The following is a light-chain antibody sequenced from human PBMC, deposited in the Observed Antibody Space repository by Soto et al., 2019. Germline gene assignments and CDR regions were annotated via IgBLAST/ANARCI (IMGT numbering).Light chain of an antibody. CDR1: SSNIGINT. CDR3: GAWDDSLNGRV. J-gene: IGLJ3*02. CDR2: SNN. Sequence: QSVLTQPPSASGTPGQRVTISCSGSSSNIGINTVDWYQQLPGTAPKVLIYSNNQRPSGVPDRFSGSKSGTSASLAISGLQSEDEADYCCGAWDDSLNGRVFGGGTKLTVL. V-gene: IGLV1-44*01.